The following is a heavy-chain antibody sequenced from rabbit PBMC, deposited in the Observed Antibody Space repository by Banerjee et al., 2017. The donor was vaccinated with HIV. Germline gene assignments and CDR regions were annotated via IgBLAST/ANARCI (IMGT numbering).Heavy chain of an antibody. V-gene: IGHV1S40*01. D-gene: IGHD1-1*01. CDR2: IDSGNGYT. J-gene: IGHJ4*01. Sequence: QSLEESGGDLVKPGASLTLTCTASGFSFSSSYWICWVRQAPGKGLEWIGCIDSGNGYTWYANWAKGRFTISKTSSTTVTLQMTSLTAADTATYFCARRTTSGSGYYFDLWGPGTLVTVS. CDR1: GFSFSSSYW. CDR3: ARRTTSGSGYYFDL.